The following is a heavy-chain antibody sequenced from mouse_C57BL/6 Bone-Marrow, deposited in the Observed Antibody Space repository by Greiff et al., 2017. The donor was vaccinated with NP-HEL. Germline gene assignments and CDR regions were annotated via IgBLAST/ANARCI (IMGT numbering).Heavy chain of an antibody. Sequence: VKLMESGAELVRPGASVKLSCKASGYTFTDYYINWVKQRPGQGLEWIARIYPGSGNTYYNEKFKGKATLTAEKSSSTAYMQLSSLTSEDSAVYFCARGYYEYFDVWGTGTTVTVSS. J-gene: IGHJ1*03. V-gene: IGHV1-76*01. CDR1: GYTFTDYY. D-gene: IGHD1-1*01. CDR2: IYPGSGNT. CDR3: ARGYYEYFDV.